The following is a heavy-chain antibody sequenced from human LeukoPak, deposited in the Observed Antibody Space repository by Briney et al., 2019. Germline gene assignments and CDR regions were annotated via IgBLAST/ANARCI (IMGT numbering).Heavy chain of an antibody. CDR2: INHSGST. Sequence: SETLSLTCAVYGGSFSGYYWSWIRQPPGKGLEWIGEINHSGSTNYNPSLKSRVTISVDTSKNQFSLKLSSVTAADTAVYYCARGSPDYYGSGRSRFDPWGQGTLVTVPS. CDR1: GGSFSGYY. D-gene: IGHD3-10*01. CDR3: ARGSPDYYGSGRSRFDP. J-gene: IGHJ5*02. V-gene: IGHV4-34*01.